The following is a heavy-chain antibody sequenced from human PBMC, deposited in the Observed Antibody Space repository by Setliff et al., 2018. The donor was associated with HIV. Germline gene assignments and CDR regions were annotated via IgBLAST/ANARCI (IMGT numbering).Heavy chain of an antibody. CDR1: GDSITGSFY. CDR3: ARGGPAVAYAVDV. Sequence: SETLSLTCGVSGDSITGSFYWAWIRQPPGKGLEWIANIYPSGSIWSSGTSNYNPSLKGRVTISLDMSQNQFSLKVNSVTAADTAIYYCARGGPAVAYAVDVWGQGTTVTVSS. D-gene: IGHD5-12*01. J-gene: IGHJ6*02. V-gene: IGHV4-38-2*01. CDR2: IWSSGTS.